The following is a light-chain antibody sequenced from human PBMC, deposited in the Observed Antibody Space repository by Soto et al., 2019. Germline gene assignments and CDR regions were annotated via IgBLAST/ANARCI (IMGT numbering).Light chain of an antibody. J-gene: IGLJ3*02. V-gene: IGLV1-44*01. CDR3: ATWDERLNGWV. CDR2: SND. Sequence: QSVLTQPPSASGTSGQRVTISCSGSRSNIGYNGVQWFQKDPITTPKLLIYSNDHRPSGVPHRFSGSKSGTSASLAISGLQSGEEYYYYCATWDERLNGWVFGGGTKLTVL. CDR1: RSNIGYNG.